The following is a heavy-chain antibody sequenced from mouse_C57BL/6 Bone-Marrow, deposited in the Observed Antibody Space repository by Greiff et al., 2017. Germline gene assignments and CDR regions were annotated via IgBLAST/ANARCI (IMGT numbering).Heavy chain of an antibody. CDR2: IYPGDGDT. Sequence: QVQLQQSGAELVRPGTSVKVSCKASGYAFTNYLIEWVKQRPGKGLEWIGRIYPGDGDTNYNGKFKGKATLTADKSSSTAYMQLSSLTSEDSAVYFCASIPYYNFDYWGQGTTLTVSS. J-gene: IGHJ2*01. D-gene: IGHD2-12*01. CDR3: ASIPYYNFDY. V-gene: IGHV1-54*01. CDR1: GYAFTNYL.